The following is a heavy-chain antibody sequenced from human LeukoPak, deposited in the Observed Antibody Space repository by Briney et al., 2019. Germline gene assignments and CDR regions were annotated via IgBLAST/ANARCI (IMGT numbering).Heavy chain of an antibody. CDR3: ARGGQLWSEYYFDY. CDR2: IYYSGST. CDR1: GGSISSGDYY. Sequence: SQTLSLTCTVSGGSISSGDYYWSWIRQPPGKGLEWIGYIYYSGSTYYNPSLKSRVTISVDRSKNQFSLKLSSVTAADTAVYYCARGGQLWSEYYFDYWGQGTLVTVSS. V-gene: IGHV4-30-4*01. J-gene: IGHJ4*02. D-gene: IGHD5-18*01.